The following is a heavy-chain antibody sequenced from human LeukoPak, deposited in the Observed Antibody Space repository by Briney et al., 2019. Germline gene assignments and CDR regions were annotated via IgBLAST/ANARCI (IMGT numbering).Heavy chain of an antibody. D-gene: IGHD3-22*01. CDR1: GFSFSSHG. J-gene: IGHJ4*02. V-gene: IGHV3-23*01. CDR3: ARDLYRIVVVPHYFDP. CDR2: IIGGAGGT. Sequence: GGSLRLSCAASGFSFSSHGMSWVRQAPGKGREGVSGIIGGAGGTYYADSVKGRFTISRDNAQNSLYLQMHSLRAEDTAVYYCARDLYRIVVVPHYFDPWGQGTLVTVSS.